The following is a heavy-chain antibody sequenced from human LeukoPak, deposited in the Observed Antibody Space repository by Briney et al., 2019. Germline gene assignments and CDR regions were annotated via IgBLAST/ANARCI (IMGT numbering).Heavy chain of an antibody. V-gene: IGHV3-20*04. CDR3: ARGPSVGSGWSPDL. J-gene: IGHJ5*02. CDR2: INWNGGST. Sequence: PGGSLRLSCAASGFTFDDYGMSWVRQAPGKGLEWVSGINWNGGSTGYADSVKGRFTISRDNAKNSLYLQMNSLRAEDTALYYCARGPSVGSGWSPDLWGQGTLVTVSS. D-gene: IGHD6-19*01. CDR1: GFTFDDYG.